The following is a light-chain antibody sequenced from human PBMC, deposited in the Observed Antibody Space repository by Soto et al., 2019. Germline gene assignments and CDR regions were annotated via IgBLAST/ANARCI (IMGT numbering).Light chain of an antibody. V-gene: IGKV3-15*01. CDR2: GAS. Sequence: EIVRTPYPATLSVSPRLRAALYCMASQSVSSNLAWYQQKPGQAPRLLIYGASTRATGIPARFSGSGSGTEFTLTISSLQSDDFATYYCQHYYGFSRTVGQGTKV. CDR1: QSVSSN. CDR3: QHYYGFSRT. J-gene: IGKJ1*01.